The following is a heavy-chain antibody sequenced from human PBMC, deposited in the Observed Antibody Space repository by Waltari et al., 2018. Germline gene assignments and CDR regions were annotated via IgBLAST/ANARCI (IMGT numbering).Heavy chain of an antibody. CDR2: IWYDGSNK. J-gene: IGHJ4*02. CDR1: GFTFSSYG. V-gene: IGHV3-33*01. CDR3: ARGGRYSMPFDY. D-gene: IGHD6-13*01. Sequence: QVQLVESGGGVVQPGRSLRLSCAASGFTFSSYGMHWVRQAPGKGLGWVAVIWYDGSNKYYADSVKGRFTISRDNSKNTLYLQMNSLRAEDTAVYYCARGGRYSMPFDYWGQGTLVTVSS.